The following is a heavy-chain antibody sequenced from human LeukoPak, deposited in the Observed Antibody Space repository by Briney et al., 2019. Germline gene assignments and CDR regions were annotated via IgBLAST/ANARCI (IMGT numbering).Heavy chain of an antibody. J-gene: IGHJ4*02. V-gene: IGHV3-53*01. CDR3: ARDGYYHDSSGHSD. Sequence: GGSLRLSCAASGFTVSSNYMSWVRQAPGKGLEWVSVIYSGGSTYYADSVKGRFTISRDNSKNTLYLQMNSLRAEDTAVYYCARDGYYHDSSGHSDWGQGTLVTVSS. CDR1: GFTVSSNY. D-gene: IGHD3-22*01. CDR2: IYSGGST.